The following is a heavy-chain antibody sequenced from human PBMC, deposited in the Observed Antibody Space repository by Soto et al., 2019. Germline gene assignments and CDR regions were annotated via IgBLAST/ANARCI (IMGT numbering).Heavy chain of an antibody. CDR2: ISAYNGNT. CDR1: GYTFTSYG. CDR3: ARDYYDSSGYPNLFDP. V-gene: IGHV1-18*01. J-gene: IGHJ5*02. D-gene: IGHD3-22*01. Sequence: GASVKVSCKASGYTFTSYGISWVRQAPGQGLEWMGWISAYNGNTNYAQKLQGRVTMTTDTSTSTAYMELRSLRSDDTAVYYCARDYYDSSGYPNLFDPWGQGTLVTVSS.